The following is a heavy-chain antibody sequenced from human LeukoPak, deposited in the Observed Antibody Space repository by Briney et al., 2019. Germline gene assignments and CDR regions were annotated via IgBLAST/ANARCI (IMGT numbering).Heavy chain of an antibody. CDR1: RGSISTNY. CDR3: ARGRPDPQNSDYWYY. D-gene: IGHD3-22*01. V-gene: IGHV4-59*13. J-gene: IGHJ4*02. Sequence: SETLSLTCTVSRGSISTNYWSWIRQTPGMTLEWIGNIHYTGSTIYRPSLKSRVTISLDTPKNQFSLSLTSVTTADTAIYYCARGRPDPQNSDYWYYWGQGIQVTVSS. CDR2: IHYTGST.